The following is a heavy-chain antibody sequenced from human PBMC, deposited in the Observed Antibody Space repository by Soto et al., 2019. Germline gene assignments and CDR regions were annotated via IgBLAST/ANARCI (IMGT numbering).Heavy chain of an antibody. Sequence: QVQLQESGPGLVKPSETLSLTCTVSGGSVSGYFWSWIRQPPGKGLEWIAYIFYSGSTVYNPSLKSLVTISVDTSNTQISLRLSSVTAADTAVYYCARHPHRELLRGGFDYWGQGTLVTVSS. CDR2: IFYSGST. CDR3: ARHPHRELLRGGFDY. CDR1: GGSVSGYF. V-gene: IGHV4-59*08. D-gene: IGHD1-26*01. J-gene: IGHJ4*02.